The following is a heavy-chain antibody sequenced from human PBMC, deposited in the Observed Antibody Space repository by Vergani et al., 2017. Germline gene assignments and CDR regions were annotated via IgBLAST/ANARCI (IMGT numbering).Heavy chain of an antibody. D-gene: IGHD3-22*01. CDR1: GYTFTSYY. CDR2: INPSGGST. V-gene: IGHV1-46*03. J-gene: IGHJ4*02. Sequence: QVQLVQSGAEVKKLGAPVKVSCKASGYTFTSYYMHWVRQAPGQGLEWMGIINPSGGSTSYAQKFQGRVTMTRDTSTSTVYMELSSLRSEDTAVYYCARGHDYDDSSGVGLPDYWGQGTLVTVSS. CDR3: ARGHDYDDSSGVGLPDY.